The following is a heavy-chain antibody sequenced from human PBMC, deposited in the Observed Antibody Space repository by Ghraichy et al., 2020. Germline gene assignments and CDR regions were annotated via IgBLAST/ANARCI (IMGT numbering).Heavy chain of an antibody. CDR2: IYYSGST. J-gene: IGHJ4*02. CDR3: ARDLSGGGWHDY. V-gene: IGHV4-59*12. CDR1: GGSISSYY. Sequence: SETLSLTCTVSGGSISSYYWSWIRQPPGKGLEWIGYIYYSGSTNYNPSLKSRVTISVDTSKNQFSLKLSSVTAADTAVYYCARDLSGGGWHDYWGQGTLVTVSS. D-gene: IGHD6-19*01.